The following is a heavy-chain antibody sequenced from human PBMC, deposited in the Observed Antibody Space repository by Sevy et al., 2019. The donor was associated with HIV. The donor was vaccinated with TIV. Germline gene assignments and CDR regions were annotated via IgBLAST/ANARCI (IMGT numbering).Heavy chain of an antibody. D-gene: IGHD3-22*01. CDR2: ISGSGGST. Sequence: GGSLRLSCAASGFTFSSYAMSWVRQAPGKGLEWVSAISGSGGSTYYADSVKGRFTISRDNSKNTLYLQMNSLRAEDTAVYYWAKGGGTTTSPTYYYDSSGYRWFDYWGQGTLVTVSS. CDR1: GFTFSSYA. V-gene: IGHV3-23*01. J-gene: IGHJ4*02. CDR3: AKGGGTTTSPTYYYDSSGYRWFDY.